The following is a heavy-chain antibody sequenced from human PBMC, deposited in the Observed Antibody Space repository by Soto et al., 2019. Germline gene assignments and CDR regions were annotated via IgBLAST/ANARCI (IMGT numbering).Heavy chain of an antibody. J-gene: IGHJ6*02. V-gene: IGHV1-69*01. CDR1: GGTFSSYA. Sequence: QVQLVQSGAEVKKPGSSVKVSCKAPGGTFSSYAISWVRQAPGQGLEWMGGIIPIFGTANYAQKFQGRVTITADESTSTGYMELRSQRSEDTAVYYCARSQGGSSSLDIYYYYYYGMDVWGQGTTVTVSS. CDR3: ARSQGGSSSLDIYYYYYYGMDV. CDR2: IIPIFGTA. D-gene: IGHD2-15*01.